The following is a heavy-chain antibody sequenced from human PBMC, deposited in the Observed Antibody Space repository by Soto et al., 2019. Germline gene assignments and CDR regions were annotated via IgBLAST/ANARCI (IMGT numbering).Heavy chain of an antibody. D-gene: IGHD6-13*01. Sequence: QITLKESGPTLVKPTQTLTLTCTFSGFSLSTSGVGVGWLRQPPGKALEWLALIYWDDDKRYSPCLKSRLTSTKDTSKNQVVLTMTNMEPVDTATYYCANRRSSSRYLDDRGQGTLVTVSS. V-gene: IGHV2-5*02. CDR3: ANRRSSSRYLDD. CDR1: GFSLSTSGVG. CDR2: IYWDDDK. J-gene: IGHJ4*02.